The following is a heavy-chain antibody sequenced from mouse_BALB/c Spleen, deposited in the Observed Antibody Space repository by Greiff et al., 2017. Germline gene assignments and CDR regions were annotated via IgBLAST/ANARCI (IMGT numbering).Heavy chain of an antibody. V-gene: IGHV1-80*01. CDR3: ARNRYDYAMDY. D-gene: IGHD2-14*01. Sequence: QVQLKQSGAELVRPGSSVKISCKASGYAFSSYWMNWVKQRPGQGLEWIGQIYPGDGDTNYNGKFKGKATLTADKSSSTAYMQLSSLTSEDSAVYFCARNRYDYAMDYWGQGTSVTVSS. CDR1: GYAFSSYW. J-gene: IGHJ4*01. CDR2: IYPGDGDT.